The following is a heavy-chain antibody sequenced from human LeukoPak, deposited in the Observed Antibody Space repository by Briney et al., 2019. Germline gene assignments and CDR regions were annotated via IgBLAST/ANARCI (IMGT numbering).Heavy chain of an antibody. CDR3: ARAQSTDYGDYDDY. Sequence: ASVKVSCKVSGYTLTELSMHWVRQAPGKGLEWMGGFDPEDGETIYAQKFQGRVTMTEDTSTDTAYMELSSLRSDDTAVYYCARAQSTDYGDYDDYWGQGTLVTVSS. CDR2: FDPEDGET. J-gene: IGHJ4*02. V-gene: IGHV1-24*01. CDR1: GYTLTELS. D-gene: IGHD4-17*01.